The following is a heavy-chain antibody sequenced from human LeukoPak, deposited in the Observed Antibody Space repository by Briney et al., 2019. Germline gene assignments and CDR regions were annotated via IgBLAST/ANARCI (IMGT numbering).Heavy chain of an antibody. CDR3: AGEGGGYHYFDY. Sequence: GSLRLSCAASGFTVSSSYMSWVRQAPGKGLEWVSVIYSGASTYYADSVKGRFTISRDNSKNTLYLQMNSLRAEDTAVYYCAGEGGGYHYFDYWGQGTLVTVSS. J-gene: IGHJ4*02. CDR2: IYSGAST. CDR1: GFTVSSSY. D-gene: IGHD3-22*01. V-gene: IGHV3-53*01.